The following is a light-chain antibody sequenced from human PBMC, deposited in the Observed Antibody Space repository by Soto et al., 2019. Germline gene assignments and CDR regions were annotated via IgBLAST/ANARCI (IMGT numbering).Light chain of an antibody. J-gene: IGKJ1*01. CDR3: QQFNSYPWT. V-gene: IGKV1-13*02. CDR1: QGISSA. CDR2: DAS. Sequence: AIQLTQSPSSLSASVGDRVTITCRASQGISSALAWYQQKPGKAPKVLIYDASSLESGVPSRFSGSGSGTEFTLTISSLQPEDFATYYCQQFNSYPWTFGQGTKVEIK.